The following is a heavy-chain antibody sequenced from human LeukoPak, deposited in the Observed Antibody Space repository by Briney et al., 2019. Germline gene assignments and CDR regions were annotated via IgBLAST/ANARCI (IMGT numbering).Heavy chain of an antibody. CDR2: IYTSGST. CDR1: GNSISSGDNY. Sequence: SETLSLTCTVSGNSISSGDNYWSWIRQPAGKGLEWIGRIYTSGSTNYNPSLKSRVTISVDTSKNQFSLKLSSVTAADTAVYYCARRPGFGIVVVTVLYYFDYWGQGTLVTVSS. J-gene: IGHJ4*02. V-gene: IGHV4-61*02. D-gene: IGHD2-21*02. CDR3: ARRPGFGIVVVTVLYYFDY.